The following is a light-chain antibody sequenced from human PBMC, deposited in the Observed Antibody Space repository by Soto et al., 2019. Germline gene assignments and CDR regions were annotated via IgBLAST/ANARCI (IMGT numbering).Light chain of an antibody. Sequence: AIRMTQSPSSLSASTGDRVTITCRASQGISSYLAWYQQKPGKAPKLLIYAASTLQSGVPSRFSGSGSGTDFTLTISCLQYEDFETYYCQQYYSYPLTFGPGTKVDIK. V-gene: IGKV1-8*01. J-gene: IGKJ3*01. CDR1: QGISSY. CDR3: QQYYSYPLT. CDR2: AAS.